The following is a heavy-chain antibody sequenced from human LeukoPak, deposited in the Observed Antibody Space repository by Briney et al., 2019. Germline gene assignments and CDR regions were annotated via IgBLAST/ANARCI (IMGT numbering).Heavy chain of an antibody. V-gene: IGHV3-64*01. D-gene: IGHD3-22*01. Sequence: GGSLRLSCAASGFTFSSYAMHWVRQAPGKGLEYVSAISSNGGSTYYANSVKGRFTISRDNSKNTLYLQMGSLRAEDMAVYYCARGARTLDYYDSSGYYYPMGGYWGQGTLVTVSS. J-gene: IGHJ4*02. CDR1: GFTFSSYA. CDR3: ARGARTLDYYDSSGYYYPMGGY. CDR2: ISSNGGST.